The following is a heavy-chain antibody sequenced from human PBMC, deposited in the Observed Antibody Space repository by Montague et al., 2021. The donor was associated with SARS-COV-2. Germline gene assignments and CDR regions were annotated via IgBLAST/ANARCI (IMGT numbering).Heavy chain of an antibody. CDR3: ARGYQLRFLEWSSRQSTFDY. CDR2: INHSGST. CDR1: GGSFSGYY. D-gene: IGHD3-3*01. V-gene: IGHV4-34*01. Sequence: SETLSLTCAVYGGSFSGYYWSWIHQPPGKGLEWIGEINHSGSTNYNPSLKSRVTISVDTSKNQFSLKLSSVTAADTAVYYCARGYQLRFLEWSSRQSTFDYCGQGTLVTVSS. J-gene: IGHJ4*02.